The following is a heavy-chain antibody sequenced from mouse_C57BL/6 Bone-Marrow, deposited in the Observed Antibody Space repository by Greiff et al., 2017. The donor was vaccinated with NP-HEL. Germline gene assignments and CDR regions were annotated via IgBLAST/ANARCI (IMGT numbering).Heavy chain of an antibody. J-gene: IGHJ3*01. Sequence: EVQLQESGPELVKPGASVKISCKASGYSFTDYYMNWVKQSNGKSLEWIGVINPNYGTTSYNQKFKGKATLTVDQSSSTAYMQLNSLTSEDSAVYYFARSIYDDYGVWFAYWGQGTLVTVSA. V-gene: IGHV1-39*01. CDR2: INPNYGTT. CDR3: ARSIYDDYGVWFAY. CDR1: GYSFTDYY. D-gene: IGHD2-4*01.